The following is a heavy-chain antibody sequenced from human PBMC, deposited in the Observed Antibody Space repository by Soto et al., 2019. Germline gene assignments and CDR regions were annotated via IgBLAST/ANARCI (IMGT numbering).Heavy chain of an antibody. Sequence: SETLSLTCTVSGGSISSSSYYWGWIRQPPGKGLEWIGSIYYSGSTYYNPSLKSRVTISVDTSKNQFSLKLSSVTAADTAVYYCARTQAVCIDYWGQGTLVTVSS. V-gene: IGHV4-39*01. CDR1: GGSISSSSYY. D-gene: IGHD2-15*01. J-gene: IGHJ4*02. CDR2: IYYSGST. CDR3: ARTQAVCIDY.